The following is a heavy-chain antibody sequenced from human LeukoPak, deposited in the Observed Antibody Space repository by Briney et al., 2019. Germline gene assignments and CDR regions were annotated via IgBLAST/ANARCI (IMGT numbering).Heavy chain of an antibody. CDR2: ISYDGSNK. D-gene: IGHD3-22*01. Sequence: GGSPRPSCAPAAFTFSSYGMHCVRQAPGKGPEWAAVISYDGSNKYYSNSVKGRFSFSRDNSKNTLYLQMNSVRAEDTAVYYCAKDQYYYDSSGYWPGFDYWGQGTLVTGSS. CDR3: AKDQYYYDSSGYWPGFDY. V-gene: IGHV3-30*18. CDR1: AFTFSSYG. J-gene: IGHJ4*02.